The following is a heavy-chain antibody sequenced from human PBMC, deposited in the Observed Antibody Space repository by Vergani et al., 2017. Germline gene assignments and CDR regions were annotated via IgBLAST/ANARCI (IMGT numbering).Heavy chain of an antibody. Sequence: QLQLQQSGPGLVKPSETLFLTCTVSGGSITYGAFYWGWIRQSPGKGLEWIGSIYYSENKFYNPSLESRVTLSIDTTKNQFSLKLKSVTAADTAVYYCAADTHSGQRADRWGQGILVTVTS. CDR1: GGSITYGAFY. D-gene: IGHD6-19*01. J-gene: IGHJ5*02. CDR2: IYYSENK. V-gene: IGHV4-39*01. CDR3: AADTHSGQRADR.